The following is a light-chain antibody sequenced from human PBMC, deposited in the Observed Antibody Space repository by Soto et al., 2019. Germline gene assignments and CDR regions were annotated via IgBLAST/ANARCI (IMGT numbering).Light chain of an antibody. CDR2: DVI. CDR1: SSDVGDYEH. Sequence: QSALTQPPSVSGSPGQSVTISCTVTSSDVGDYEHVSWYQLAPGTAPKLLISDVINRPSGVPDRFSGSKSGNTPSLTISGLQAEDEADYYCGLFTSSDTWVFGGGTQLTVL. J-gene: IGLJ3*02. CDR3: GLFTSSDTWV. V-gene: IGLV2-18*01.